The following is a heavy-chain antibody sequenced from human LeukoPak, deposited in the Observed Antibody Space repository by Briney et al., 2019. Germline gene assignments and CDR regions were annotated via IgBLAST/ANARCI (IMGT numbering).Heavy chain of an antibody. V-gene: IGHV4-59*01. CDR1: GGSISTYY. D-gene: IGHD3-3*01. J-gene: IGHJ3*02. CDR2: IYSRGSI. Sequence: SETLSLTCTVSGGSISTYYWSWIRQPPGRGLEWIGYIYSRGSINYNPSLKSRVTMSVDTSKNQFSLKLSSVTAADTAVYYCARAGTIFSRRAFDIWGQGTMVTVSS. CDR3: ARAGTIFSRRAFDI.